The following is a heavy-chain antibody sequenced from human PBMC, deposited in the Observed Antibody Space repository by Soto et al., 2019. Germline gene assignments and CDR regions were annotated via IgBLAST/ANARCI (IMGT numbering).Heavy chain of an antibody. CDR2: IYYSGST. CDR1: GGSISSSSYY. V-gene: IGHV4-39*01. CDR3: ARDFGVVTNNYYYGMDV. D-gene: IGHD3-3*01. J-gene: IGHJ6*02. Sequence: SETLSLTCTVSGGSISSSSYYWGWIRQPPGKGLEWIGSIYYSGSTYYNPSLKSRVTISVDTSKNQFSLKLSSVTAADTAVYYCARDFGVVTNNYYYGMDVWGQGTTVTVS.